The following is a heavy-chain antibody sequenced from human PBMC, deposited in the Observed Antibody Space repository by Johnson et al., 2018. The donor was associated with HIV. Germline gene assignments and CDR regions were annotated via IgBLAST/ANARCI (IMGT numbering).Heavy chain of an antibody. Sequence: HVQLVESGGGLVQPGGSLRLSCAASGFTFSSYGMHWVRQAPGKGLEWVAVISYDGSNKYYADSVKGRFTISRDNSKNTLYLQMNSLRADDTAVYYCAKGLDTAMVRDAFDIWGQGTMVTVSS. CDR2: ISYDGSNK. J-gene: IGHJ3*02. CDR1: GFTFSSYG. CDR3: AKGLDTAMVRDAFDI. D-gene: IGHD5-18*01. V-gene: IGHV3-30*18.